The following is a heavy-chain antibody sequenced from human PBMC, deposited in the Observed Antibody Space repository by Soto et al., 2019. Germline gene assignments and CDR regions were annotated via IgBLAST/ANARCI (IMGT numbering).Heavy chain of an antibody. CDR2: ISGSGGST. V-gene: IGHV3-23*01. Sequence: GGSLRLSCAASGFTFSSYAMSWVRQAPGKGLEWVSAISGSGGSTYYADSVKGRFTISRDNSKNTLYLQMNSLRAEDTAVYYCAKDVEGNYYDSSGYWDYWGQGTLVTVSS. D-gene: IGHD3-22*01. J-gene: IGHJ4*02. CDR3: AKDVEGNYYDSSGYWDY. CDR1: GFTFSSYA.